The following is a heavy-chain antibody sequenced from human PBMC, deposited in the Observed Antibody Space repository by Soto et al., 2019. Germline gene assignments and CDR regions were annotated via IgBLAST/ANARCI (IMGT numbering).Heavy chain of an antibody. J-gene: IGHJ4*02. CDR2: ISAYNGNT. V-gene: IGHV1-18*01. D-gene: IGHD6-13*01. Sequence: QVQLVQSGAEVKKPGASVKVSCKASGYTFTNYAFSWVRQAPGQGLAWMGWISAYNGNTNDPQKLQGRVTMTTDTSTSTAYMELRSLRSDDTAVYYCARDLAAAGPFACWGQGTLVTVSS. CDR3: ARDLAAAGPFAC. CDR1: GYTFTNYA.